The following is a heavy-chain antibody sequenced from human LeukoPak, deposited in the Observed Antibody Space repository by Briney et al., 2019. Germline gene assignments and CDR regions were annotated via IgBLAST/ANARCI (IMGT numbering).Heavy chain of an antibody. CDR3: ARVIEAGTVDY. CDR1: GFTVSSNY. V-gene: IGHV3-66*02. J-gene: IGHJ4*02. Sequence: PGGSLRLSCAASGFTVSSNYMSWVRQAPGKGLEWVSVIYSGGSTHYADSVKGRFTISRDSSKNTLYLQMNSLRAEDTAVYYCARVIEAGTVDYWGQGTLVTVSS. CDR2: IYSGGST. D-gene: IGHD6-19*01.